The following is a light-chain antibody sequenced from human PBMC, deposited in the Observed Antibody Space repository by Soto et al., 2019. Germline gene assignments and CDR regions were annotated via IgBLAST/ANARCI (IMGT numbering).Light chain of an antibody. CDR1: QSVSSSY. CDR3: QQYGSSPQT. CDR2: GAS. Sequence: EIVLTQSPGTLSLSPGERATLSCRASQSVSSSYLAWYQQKPGQAPRLLIYGASSRATGIPDRFSGSGSGTDFTLTISRLEPEDFAVYNCQQYGSSPQTFGQGTKVEIK. J-gene: IGKJ1*01. V-gene: IGKV3-20*01.